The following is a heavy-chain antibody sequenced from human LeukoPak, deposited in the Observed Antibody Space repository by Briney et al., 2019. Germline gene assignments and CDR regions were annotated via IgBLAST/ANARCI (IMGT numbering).Heavy chain of an antibody. CDR1: GFTFSSYW. Sequence: GGSLRLSCAASGFTFSSYWMSWVRQAPGRGLEWVANINQDGSEKYCVDSVKGRFTISRDNAKNSLYLQMNSLRAEDTAVYYCARTYYASERYWGQGTLVTVSS. J-gene: IGHJ4*02. CDR3: ARTYYASERY. D-gene: IGHD3-10*01. V-gene: IGHV3-7*01. CDR2: INQDGSEK.